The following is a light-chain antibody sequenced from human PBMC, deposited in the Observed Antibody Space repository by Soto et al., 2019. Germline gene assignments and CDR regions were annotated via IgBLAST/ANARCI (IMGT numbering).Light chain of an antibody. CDR3: ISYRSESSPYV. J-gene: IGLJ1*01. CDR1: SSDVGDYNY. CDR2: EVS. Sequence: QSALTQPASVSGSPGQSITISCTGTSSDVGDYNYVSWYQHHPGKAPKLLISEVSNRPSGVSNRFSGSKSGNTASLGISGLQADDEADYFCISYRSESSPYVFGSGHKVT. V-gene: IGLV2-14*01.